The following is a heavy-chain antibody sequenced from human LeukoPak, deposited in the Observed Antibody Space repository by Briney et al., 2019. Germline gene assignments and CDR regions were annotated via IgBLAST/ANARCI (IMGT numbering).Heavy chain of an antibody. CDR1: GGSISSYY. J-gene: IGHJ4*02. Sequence: PSETLSLTCTVSGGSISSYYWSWIPQPPGKGLEWIGYIYYSGSTNYNPSLKSRVTISVDTSKNQFSLKLSSVTAADTAVYYCARQAYCSSTSCYPFDYWGQGTLVTVSS. V-gene: IGHV4-59*08. D-gene: IGHD2-2*01. CDR2: IYYSGST. CDR3: ARQAYCSSTSCYPFDY.